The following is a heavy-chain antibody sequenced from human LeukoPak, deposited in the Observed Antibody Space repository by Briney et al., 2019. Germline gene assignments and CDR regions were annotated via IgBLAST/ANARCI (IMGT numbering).Heavy chain of an antibody. CDR3: ARSSGWSDFDY. CDR2: NSGSGGGT. D-gene: IGHD6-19*01. CDR1: GFTFSSYA. Sequence: PGGSLRLSCAASGFTFSSYAMSWVRQAPGKGVEWVSGNSGSGGGTYYADSVKGRFTISRDISKNTLYLQMNSLRAEDTAVYYCARSSGWSDFDYWGQGTLVTVSS. J-gene: IGHJ4*02. V-gene: IGHV3-23*01.